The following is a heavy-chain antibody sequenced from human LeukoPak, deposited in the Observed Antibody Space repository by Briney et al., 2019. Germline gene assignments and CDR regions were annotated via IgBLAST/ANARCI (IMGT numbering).Heavy chain of an antibody. CDR3: ARDKELVGILRWGSPRSPDYYYYYMDV. Sequence: SETLSLTCTVSGGSISSGGYYWSWIRQPPGKGLEWIGYIYHSGSTYYNPSLKSRVTISVDRSKNQFSLKLSSVTAADTAVYYCARDKELVGILRWGSPRSPDYYYYYMDVWGTGTTATVSS. V-gene: IGHV4-30-2*01. CDR2: IYHSGST. D-gene: IGHD2-21*01. J-gene: IGHJ6*03. CDR1: GGSISSGGYY.